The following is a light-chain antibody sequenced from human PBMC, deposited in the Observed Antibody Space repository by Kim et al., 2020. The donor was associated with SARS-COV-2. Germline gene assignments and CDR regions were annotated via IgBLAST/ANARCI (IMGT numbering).Light chain of an antibody. V-gene: IGLV3-27*01. Sequence: SYELTQPSSVSVSPGQTARITCSGDVLAKKYARWFQQKPGQAPVLVIYKYSERPSGIPERFSGSSSGTTVTLTISGAQVEDEADYYCYSAADNNQWVFGGGTKLTVI. CDR3: YSAADNNQWV. CDR2: KYS. J-gene: IGLJ3*02. CDR1: VLAKKY.